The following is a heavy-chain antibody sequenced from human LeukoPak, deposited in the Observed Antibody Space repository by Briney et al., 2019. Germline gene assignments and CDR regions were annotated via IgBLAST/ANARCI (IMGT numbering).Heavy chain of an antibody. CDR2: ISYDGSNK. J-gene: IGHJ4*02. D-gene: IGHD2-15*01. CDR1: GFTFSSHG. CDR3: AKAVGGSAHGLPFDY. V-gene: IGHV3-30*18. Sequence: QPGRSLRLSCAASGFTFSSHGMHWVRQAPGKGLEWVAVISYDGSNKYYADSVKGRFTISRDNSKNTLYLQMNSLRAEDTAVYYCAKAVGGSAHGLPFDYWGQGTLVTVSS.